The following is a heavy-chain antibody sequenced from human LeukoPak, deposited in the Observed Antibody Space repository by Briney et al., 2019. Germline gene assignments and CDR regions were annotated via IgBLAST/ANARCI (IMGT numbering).Heavy chain of an antibody. J-gene: IGHJ4*02. CDR2: ISSSSNYI. CDR3: APEGETGDRDGYFDF. V-gene: IGHV3-21*01. Sequence: GGSLRLSCAASGFTFSSYSMNWVRQAPGKGLEWVSSISSSSNYIYYADSVKGRFTISRDNAKNSLFLQMDSLRAEDTAVYYCAPEGETGDRDGYFDFWGQGTLVTVSS. D-gene: IGHD2-21*02. CDR1: GFTFSSYS.